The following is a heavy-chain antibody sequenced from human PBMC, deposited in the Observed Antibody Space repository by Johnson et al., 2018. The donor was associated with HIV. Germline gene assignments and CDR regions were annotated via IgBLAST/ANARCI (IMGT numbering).Heavy chain of an antibody. CDR3: AKLIIVVVPSQTSPGRTFDI. D-gene: IGHD2-15*01. V-gene: IGHV3-23*04. Sequence: MQLVESGGGVVQPGGSLRLSCAASGFTFSSYGMHWVRQAPVKGLEWVSAISGSGGSTYYADSVKGRFTISRDNTKNTLYLQMNSLRAEDTAVYYCAKLIIVVVPSQTSPGRTFDIWGQGTMVTVSS. CDR2: ISGSGGST. CDR1: GFTFSSYG. J-gene: IGHJ3*02.